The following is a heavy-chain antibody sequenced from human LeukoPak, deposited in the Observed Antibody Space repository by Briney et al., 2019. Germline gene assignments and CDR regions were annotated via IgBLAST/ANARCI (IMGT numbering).Heavy chain of an antibody. CDR3: SSSWDYYYYGMDV. V-gene: IGHV3-7*01. CDR1: GFTFSSDW. CDR2: IKQDGSEK. J-gene: IGHJ6*02. Sequence: PGGSLRLSCAASGFTFSSDWMSWVRQAPGKGLEWVANIKQDGSEKYYVDSVKGRFTISRDNAKNSLYLQMNSRRAEDTAVYYCSSSWDYYYYGMDVWGQGTTVTVSS. D-gene: IGHD6-6*01.